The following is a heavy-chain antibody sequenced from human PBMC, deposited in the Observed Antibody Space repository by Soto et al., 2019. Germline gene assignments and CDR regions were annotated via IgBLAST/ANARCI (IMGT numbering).Heavy chain of an antibody. CDR3: AKDWCSGTTCYCLEN. V-gene: IGHV3-23*01. CDR2: VSGSSGSK. D-gene: IGHD1-7*01. CDR1: GFTFSSYA. J-gene: IGHJ4*02. Sequence: EVQLLESGGGLVQPGGSLRLSCAASGFTFSSYAMSWVRQAPGKGLEWVSSVSGSSGSKSYADSVKGRFTISRDNSKSTMYLQMNSLRAEDTAVYFCAKDWCSGTTCYCLENWGQGTLVTVSS.